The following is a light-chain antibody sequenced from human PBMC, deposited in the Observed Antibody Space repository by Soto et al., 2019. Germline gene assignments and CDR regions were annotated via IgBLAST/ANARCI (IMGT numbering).Light chain of an antibody. CDR1: QSVSSD. Sequence: EVVMTQSPATLSVSPGERATLSSRASQSVSSDLGWYQQKPGQAPRLLVYGASTRATGIPASFSGSGSGTEFTLTISSLQSEDFAIYYCQQYNTWPRTFGQGTKVDIK. J-gene: IGKJ1*01. V-gene: IGKV3-15*01. CDR3: QQYNTWPRT. CDR2: GAS.